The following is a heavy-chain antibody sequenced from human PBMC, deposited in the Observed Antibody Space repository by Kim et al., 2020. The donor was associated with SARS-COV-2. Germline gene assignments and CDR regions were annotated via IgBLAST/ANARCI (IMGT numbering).Heavy chain of an antibody. CDR1: GYTFTSYA. CDR2: INAGNGNT. D-gene: IGHD3-10*01. CDR3: ARGRAGDYGSGSCYNDQIYYYYGMAV. J-gene: IGHJ6*02. Sequence: ASVKVSCKSSGYTFTSYAMHWVRQAPGQRLEWMGWINAGNGNTKYSQKFQGRVTITRDTSASTAYMELSSLRSEDTAVYYCARGRAGDYGSGSCYNDQIYYYYGMAVWGPGTTVTVSS. V-gene: IGHV1-3*01.